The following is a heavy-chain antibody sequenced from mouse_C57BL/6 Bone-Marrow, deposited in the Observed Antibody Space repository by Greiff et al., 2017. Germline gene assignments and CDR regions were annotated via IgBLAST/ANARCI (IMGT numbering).Heavy chain of an antibody. Sequence: VQLQQSGPVLVKPGASVKLSCKASGYTFTDYDMNWVKQSHGKSLEWIGVINPYNGGTSYNQKFKGKATLTVDKSSSTAYMELNSLTSKDSAVYYCARSEDYGYAMDYWGQGTSVTVSS. CDR2: INPYNGGT. CDR1: GYTFTDYD. V-gene: IGHV1-19*01. CDR3: ARSEDYGYAMDY. J-gene: IGHJ4*01. D-gene: IGHD2-4*01.